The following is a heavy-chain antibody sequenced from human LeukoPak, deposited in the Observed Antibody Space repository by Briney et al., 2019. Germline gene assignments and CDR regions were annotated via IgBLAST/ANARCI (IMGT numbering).Heavy chain of an antibody. J-gene: IGHJ3*02. CDR3: AREGGNCSGGSCYSGAFDI. CDR2: IYNSGST. D-gene: IGHD2-15*01. CDR1: GGSISSGTYS. Sequence: SETLSLTCTVSGGSISSGTYSWTWMRQPPGKGLEWIGYIYNSGSTFNNPSLNSRVTISVDTSKNQFSLKLSSVTAADTAMYYCAREGGNCSGGSCYSGAFDIWGQGTLVTVSS. V-gene: IGHV4-30-4*07.